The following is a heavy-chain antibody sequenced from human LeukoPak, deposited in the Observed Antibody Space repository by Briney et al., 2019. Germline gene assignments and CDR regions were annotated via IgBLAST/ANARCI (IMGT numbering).Heavy chain of an antibody. J-gene: IGHJ4*02. CDR2: INPSGGST. Sequence: ASVKVSCKASGYTFTSYGISWVRQAPGQGLEWMGIINPSGGSTSYAQKFQGRVTMTRDMSTSTVYMELSSLRSEDTAVYYCARGWELHALFDYWGQGTLVTVSS. CDR1: GYTFTSYG. CDR3: ARGWELHALFDY. V-gene: IGHV1-46*01. D-gene: IGHD1-26*01.